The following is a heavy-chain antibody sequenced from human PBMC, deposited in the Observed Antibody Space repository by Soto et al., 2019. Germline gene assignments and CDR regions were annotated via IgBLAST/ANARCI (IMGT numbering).Heavy chain of an antibody. CDR2: FIPIFGTA. J-gene: IGHJ4*02. V-gene: IGHV1-69*12. Sequence: QVQLVQSGAEVKKPGSSVKVSCKASGGTFSSYAISWVRQAPGQGLEWMGGFIPIFGTANYSQKVQGRVTITEDEPTSTASMELSSLRSEDTAVYYCASGAGEVRGVSHFDYWGQGTLVPVSS. D-gene: IGHD3-10*01. CDR3: ASGAGEVRGVSHFDY. CDR1: GGTFSSYA.